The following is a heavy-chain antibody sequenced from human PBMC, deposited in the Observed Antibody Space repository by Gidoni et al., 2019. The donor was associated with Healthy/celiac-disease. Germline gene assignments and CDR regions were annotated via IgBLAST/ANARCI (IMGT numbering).Heavy chain of an antibody. Sequence: QVQLVQSGAEGKKPGASVKVSCKASGYPFTSYAMHWVRQAPGRMLEWRGWRNGGNGKTKYSEKFQGRVNNTRDTSASTAYRERSSLRSEYTAVYYCARGGYIVLVAHYYYGMDVWGQGTTVTVSS. V-gene: IGHV1-3*01. CDR2: RNGGNGKT. D-gene: IGHD2-15*01. J-gene: IGHJ6*02. CDR1: GYPFTSYA. CDR3: ARGGYIVLVAHYYYGMDV.